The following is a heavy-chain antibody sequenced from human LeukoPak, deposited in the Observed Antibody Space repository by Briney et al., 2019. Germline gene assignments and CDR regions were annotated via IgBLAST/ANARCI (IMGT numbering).Heavy chain of an antibody. V-gene: IGHV3-21*01. D-gene: IGHD6-6*01. CDR1: GFSFITVT. J-gene: IGHJ4*02. CDR3: ARDPSSSSAFDY. Sequence: PGGSLRLSCAASGFSFITVTMNRVRQAPGKGLEWVSSISSSSYYIYYADSVKGRFTISRDNAKNSLYLQMNSLSAEDTAVYYCARDPSSSSAFDYWGQGTLVTVSS. CDR2: ISSSSYYI.